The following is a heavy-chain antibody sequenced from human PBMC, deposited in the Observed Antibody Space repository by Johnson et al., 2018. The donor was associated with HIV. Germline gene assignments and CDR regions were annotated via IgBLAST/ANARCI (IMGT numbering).Heavy chain of an antibody. D-gene: IGHD3-16*02. J-gene: IGHJ3*02. V-gene: IGHV3-30-3*01. CDR2: ISYDGSNK. CDR3: ARDQLGSKFELSFYAFDM. Sequence: MLLVESGGGVVQPGRSLRLSCAASGFPFSSYAMHWVRQAPGKGLEWVAVISYDGSNKYYADSVKGRFTISRDNSKNSLFLQMNSLRAEDTAFYYCARDQLGSKFELSFYAFDMWGQGTLVTVSS. CDR1: GFPFSSYA.